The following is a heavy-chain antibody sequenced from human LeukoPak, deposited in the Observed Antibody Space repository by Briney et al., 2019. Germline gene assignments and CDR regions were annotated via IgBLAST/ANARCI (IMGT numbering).Heavy chain of an antibody. CDR3: AGDARKNYYDRSGYYLAPFDY. D-gene: IGHD3-22*01. J-gene: IGHJ4*02. V-gene: IGHV4-39*07. CDR1: GGSISSSSYY. Sequence: SETLSLTCTVSGGSISSSSYYWGWIRQPPGKGLEWIGSIYYSGSTYYNPSLKSRVTISVDTSKNQFSLKLSSVTAADTAVYYCAGDARKNYYDRSGYYLAPFDYWGQGTLVTVSS. CDR2: IYYSGST.